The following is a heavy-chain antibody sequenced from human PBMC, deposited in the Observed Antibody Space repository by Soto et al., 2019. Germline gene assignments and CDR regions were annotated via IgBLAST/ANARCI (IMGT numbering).Heavy chain of an antibody. V-gene: IGHV4-59*01. D-gene: IGHD6-13*01. J-gene: IGHJ6*02. CDR2: IYYSGRT. Sequence: QVQLQESGPGLVKPSETLSLTCTVSGGSISSYYWSWIRQPPGKELEWIGYIYYSGRTNYDPSLKSRVTISVDTSNNKFSVTLSSVTAADTAVYYCASSNIAAAGFYYYGMDVWGRGTTVTVSS. CDR1: GGSISSYY. CDR3: ASSNIAAAGFYYYGMDV.